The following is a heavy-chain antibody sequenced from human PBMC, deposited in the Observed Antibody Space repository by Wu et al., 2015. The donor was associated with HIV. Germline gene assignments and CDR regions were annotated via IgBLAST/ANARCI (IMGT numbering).Heavy chain of an antibody. D-gene: IGHD3-3*01. CDR2: INPNRGGT. CDR1: GYTLIDYY. V-gene: IGHV1-2*02. CDR3: ARSPFGVLTDFDY. Sequence: QVQLLQSGAEVKKPGASVMVSCKASGYTLIDYYIYWVRQAPGQGLEWMGWINPNRGGTKYAQKFQGRVTLTRDTAVTTAFMDLSRLTSDDTGVYFCARSPFGVLTDFDYWGQGTLVTVSS. J-gene: IGHJ4*02.